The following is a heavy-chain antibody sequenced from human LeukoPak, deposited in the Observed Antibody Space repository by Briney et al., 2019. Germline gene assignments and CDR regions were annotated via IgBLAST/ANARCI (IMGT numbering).Heavy chain of an antibody. CDR1: GFTFSSYG. V-gene: IGHV3-23*01. J-gene: IGHJ4*02. Sequence: GGSLRLSCAASGFTFSSYGMHWVRQAPGRGLEWVSAISGSGGSTYYADSVKGRFTISRDNFKHTLYLQMNSLRAEDTAVYYCARSGSGSYFLDYWGQGTLVTVSS. D-gene: IGHD3-10*01. CDR2: ISGSGGST. CDR3: ARSGSGSYFLDY.